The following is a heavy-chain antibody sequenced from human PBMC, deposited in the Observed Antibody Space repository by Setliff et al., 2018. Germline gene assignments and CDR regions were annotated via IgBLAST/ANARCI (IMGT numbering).Heavy chain of an antibody. D-gene: IGHD3-3*01. CDR2: ISSSSSYI. J-gene: IGHJ4*02. CDR3: ARDKRPWSGPIDY. CDR1: GFTFSSYS. Sequence: GGSLRLSCAAPGFTFSSYSMNWVRQAPGKGLEWVSSISSSSSYIYYADSVKGRFTISRDNAKNSLYLQMNSLRAEDTAVYYCARDKRPWSGPIDYWGQGTLVTVSS. V-gene: IGHV3-21*01.